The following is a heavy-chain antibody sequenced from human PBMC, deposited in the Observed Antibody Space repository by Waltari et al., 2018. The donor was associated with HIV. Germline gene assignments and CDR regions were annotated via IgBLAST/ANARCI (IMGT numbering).Heavy chain of an antibody. CDR3: ADQTNFHY. CDR2: IRSKAYGGTT. CDR1: GFTFGDYA. D-gene: IGHD2-2*01. J-gene: IGHJ4*02. Sequence: EAQLVESGGGLVQPGRSLTLSCTASGFTFGDYAMSWVRQAPGKGLEWIGFIRSKAYGGTTEYAASVKCRFIISRDDSKGIAFLQMNSLIIEDTAVYYCADQTNFHYWGQGTLVTVSS. V-gene: IGHV3-49*04.